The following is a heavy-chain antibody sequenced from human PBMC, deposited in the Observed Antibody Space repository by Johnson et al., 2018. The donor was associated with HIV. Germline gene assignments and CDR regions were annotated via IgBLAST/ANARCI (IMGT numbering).Heavy chain of an antibody. CDR3: ARDGGYSSSWYKYAFDI. CDR1: GFTFSSYD. J-gene: IGHJ3*02. D-gene: IGHD6-13*01. V-gene: IGHV3-30*19. Sequence: QVQLVESGGGVVQPGRSLRLSCETSGFTFSSYDMHWVRQAPGKGLEWVAVISYDGSNKYYADSVKGRFTISRDNSKNTLYLQMNSLRAEDTAVYYCARDGGYSSSWYKYAFDIWGQGTMVTVSS. CDR2: ISYDGSNK.